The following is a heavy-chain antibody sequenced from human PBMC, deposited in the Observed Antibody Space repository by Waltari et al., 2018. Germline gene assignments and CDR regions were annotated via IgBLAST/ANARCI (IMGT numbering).Heavy chain of an antibody. CDR1: GFTFSSYP. Sequence: EVQLLESGGGLVQPGGSLRLSCAASGFTFSSYPMSWVRQAPGTGLEWVSAISGSGGSTYYADSVKGRFTISRDNSKNTLYLQMNSLRAEDTAVYYCAKDFWSHVGFGELWSAFDIWGQGTMVTVSS. J-gene: IGHJ3*02. CDR3: AKDFWSHVGFGELWSAFDI. D-gene: IGHD3-10*01. CDR2: ISGSGGST. V-gene: IGHV3-23*01.